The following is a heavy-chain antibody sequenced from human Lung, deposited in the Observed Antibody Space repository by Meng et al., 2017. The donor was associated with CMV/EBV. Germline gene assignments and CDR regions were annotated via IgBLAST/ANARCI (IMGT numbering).Heavy chain of an antibody. CDR2: IHSSGGT. D-gene: IGHD3-10*01. J-gene: IGHJ5*02. CDR3: ARASYGSGSPLGESWFDP. CDR1: GGSIRSGGYY. V-gene: IGHV4-31*03. Sequence: EPARALVKPLQSRSLTCTCSGGSIRSGGYYWSWTRQNPGKGLEWIGYIHSSGGTYYNPSPRSRLTISVDTSKNQFSLKLSSVTAADTAVYYCARASYGSGSPLGESWFDPWGQGTLVTVSS.